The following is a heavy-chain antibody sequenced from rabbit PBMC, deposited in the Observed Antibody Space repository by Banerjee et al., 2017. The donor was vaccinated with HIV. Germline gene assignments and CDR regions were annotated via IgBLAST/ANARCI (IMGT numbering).Heavy chain of an antibody. CDR1: GFSFSSGYW. D-gene: IGHD4-2*01. J-gene: IGHJ4*01. CDR3: ARDLYGADSGAFTL. CDR2: IAAGSSGST. Sequence: QSLEESGGDLVKPGASLTLTCTASGFSFSSGYWICWVRQAPGKGLEWIACIAAGSSGSTYYASWAKGRFTISKTSSTTVTLQMTSLTAADTATYFCARDLYGADSGAFTLWGQGTLV. V-gene: IGHV1S40*01.